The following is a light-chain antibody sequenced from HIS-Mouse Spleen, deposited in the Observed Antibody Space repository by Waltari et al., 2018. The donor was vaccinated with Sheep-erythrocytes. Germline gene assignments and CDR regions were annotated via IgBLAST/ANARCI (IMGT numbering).Light chain of an antibody. CDR1: NLGDQS. CDR3: QAWDSSTVV. Sequence: SYELTQPPSVSVSPGQTASITCSGDNLGDQSACWYQQKPGQSPVLVIYQDSKRPSGIPGRFSGSNSGNTATLTISGTQAMDEADYYCQAWDSSTVVFGGGTKLTVL. J-gene: IGLJ2*01. CDR2: QDS. V-gene: IGLV3-1*01.